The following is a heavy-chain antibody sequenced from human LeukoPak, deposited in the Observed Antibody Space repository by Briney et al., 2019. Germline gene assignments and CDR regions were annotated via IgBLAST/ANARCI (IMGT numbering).Heavy chain of an antibody. Sequence: SETLSLTCTVSGGSFSSGSYYWSWIRQPAGKGLEWIGRIYTSGSTNYNPSLKRRVTISVDTSKNQFSLTLSSVTAADTAVYYCASYSSSWYGDWFDPWGQGTLVTVSS. CDR2: IYTSGST. V-gene: IGHV4-61*02. CDR1: GGSFSSGSYY. D-gene: IGHD6-13*01. CDR3: ASYSSSWYGDWFDP. J-gene: IGHJ5*02.